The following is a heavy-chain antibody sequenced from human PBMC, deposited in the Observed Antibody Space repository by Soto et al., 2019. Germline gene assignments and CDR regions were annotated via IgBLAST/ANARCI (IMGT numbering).Heavy chain of an antibody. CDR3: ARNGGYCSSTNCYTYGMDV. V-gene: IGHV3-48*02. CDR2: ISSSSSTI. CDR1: GFTFSSYD. J-gene: IGHJ6*02. Sequence: EVHLVESGGDLVQPGGSLRLSCTASGFTFSSYDMNWVRQAPGKGLEWVSYISSSSSTIYYADSVKGRFTISRDNAKNSLYLQMNGLRDEDTAVYYCARNGGYCSSTNCYTYGMDVWGQGTTVTVSS. D-gene: IGHD2-2*02.